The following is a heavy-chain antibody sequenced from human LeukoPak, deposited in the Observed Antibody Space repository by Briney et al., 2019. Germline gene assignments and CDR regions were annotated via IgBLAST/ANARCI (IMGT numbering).Heavy chain of an antibody. CDR1: GFTFSSNA. J-gene: IGHJ4*02. Sequence: PGGSLRLSCSASGFTFSSNAMRWVRQAPGKGLEYVSGISINGGSIYYTDSLKGRFTISRDNSKNTLSLQMSSLRVEDTAVYFCARDQNDLLLGLDYWGQGTLVSVSS. CDR3: ARDQNDLLLGLDY. V-gene: IGHV3-64D*06. CDR2: ISINGGSI. D-gene: IGHD3-10*01.